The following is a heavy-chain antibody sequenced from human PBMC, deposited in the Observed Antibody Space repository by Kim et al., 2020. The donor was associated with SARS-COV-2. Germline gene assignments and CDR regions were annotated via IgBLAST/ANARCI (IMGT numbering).Heavy chain of an antibody. CDR3: ARDGNRIAVAGVFYYYYGMDV. V-gene: IGHV7-4-1*02. CDR1: GYTFTSYA. J-gene: IGHJ6*02. D-gene: IGHD6-19*01. Sequence: ASVKVSCEASGYTFTSYAMNWVRQAPGQGLEWMGWINTNTGNPTYAQGFTGRFVFSLDTSVSTAYLQISSLKAEDTAVYYCARDGNRIAVAGVFYYYYGMDVWGQGTTVTVSS. CDR2: INTNTGNP.